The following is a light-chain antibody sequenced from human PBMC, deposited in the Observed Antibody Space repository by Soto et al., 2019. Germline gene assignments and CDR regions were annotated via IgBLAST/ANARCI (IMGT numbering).Light chain of an antibody. CDR1: QSVSSSY. J-gene: IGKJ1*01. CDR3: QQYNKWPLT. V-gene: IGKV3-20*01. Sequence: EIVLTQSPGTLSLSPGERATLSCRASQSVSSSYLAWYQQKPGQAPRPLIYGASSRATGIPDRFSGSGSGTDFTLTISRLEPEDFAVYYCQQYNKWPLTFGQGTKVDIK. CDR2: GAS.